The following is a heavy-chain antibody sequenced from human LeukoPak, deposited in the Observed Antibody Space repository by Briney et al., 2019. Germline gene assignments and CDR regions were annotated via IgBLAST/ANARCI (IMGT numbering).Heavy chain of an antibody. CDR3: AKDSGYDFMRG. D-gene: IGHD5-12*01. CDR1: GFTFSSYA. V-gene: IGHV3-43*02. J-gene: IGHJ4*02. CDR2: ISGDGGST. Sequence: PGRSLRLSCAASGFTFSSYAMHWVRQASGKGLEWVSLISGDGGSTHYADSVKGRFTISRDNSKNSLYLQMNSLRTEDTALYYCAKDSGYDFMRGWGQGTLVTVSS.